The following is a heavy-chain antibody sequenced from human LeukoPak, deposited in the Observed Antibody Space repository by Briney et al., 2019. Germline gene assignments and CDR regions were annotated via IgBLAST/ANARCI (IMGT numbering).Heavy chain of an antibody. J-gene: IGHJ4*02. D-gene: IGHD3-3*01. Sequence: GASVKVSCKASGGTFTSYDINWVRQATGQGLEWMGWRNPNSGNTGYAQKFQGRVTITRNTSISTAYMELSSLRSEDTAVYYCARRGVTIFGVVTPYFDYWGQGTLVTVSS. V-gene: IGHV1-8*03. CDR1: GGTFTSYD. CDR2: RNPNSGNT. CDR3: ARRGVTIFGVVTPYFDY.